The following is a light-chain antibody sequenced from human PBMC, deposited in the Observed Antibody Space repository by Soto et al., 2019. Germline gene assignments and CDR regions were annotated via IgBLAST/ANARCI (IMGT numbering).Light chain of an antibody. CDR3: QQYGSSPPIT. CDR2: DAS. J-gene: IGKJ5*01. V-gene: IGKV3-20*01. CDR1: QSVSNNY. Sequence: EIVLTQSPGTLSLSPGERATLSCRASQSVSNNYLAWYQQKPGQAPRLLISDASGRATGIPDRFSGSGSETDFSLTISRLEPEDFAVYYCQQYGSSPPITFGQGTRLEIK.